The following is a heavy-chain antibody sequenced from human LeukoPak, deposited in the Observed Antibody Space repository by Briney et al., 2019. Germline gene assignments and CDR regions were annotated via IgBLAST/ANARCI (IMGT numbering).Heavy chain of an antibody. Sequence: LETLSLTCTVSGGSISTYYWTWIRQPAGKGLEWIGHIYISGTTNYSPSLQSRVTMSVDTSKNQFSLKLSSVTAADTAVYYCARERTSCTNGVCRTPRWFDPWGQGILVTVSS. CDR1: GGSISTYY. V-gene: IGHV4-4*07. CDR3: ARERTSCTNGVCRTPRWFDP. CDR2: IYISGTT. D-gene: IGHD2-8*01. J-gene: IGHJ5*02.